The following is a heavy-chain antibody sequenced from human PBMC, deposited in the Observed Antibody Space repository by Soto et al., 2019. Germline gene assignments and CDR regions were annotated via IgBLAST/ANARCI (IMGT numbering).Heavy chain of an antibody. V-gene: IGHV3-9*01. Sequence: EVQLVESGGGLVQRGRSLRLSCAASGFTFDDYAMHWVRQAPGKGLEWVSGISWNSGSIGYADSVKGRFTISRDNAKNSMYLQLNSLRAEDTALYYCATDMVFGEFEPFDYWGQGTLVPVSS. CDR1: GFTFDDYA. J-gene: IGHJ4*02. D-gene: IGHD3-10*02. CDR2: ISWNSGSI. CDR3: ATDMVFGEFEPFDY.